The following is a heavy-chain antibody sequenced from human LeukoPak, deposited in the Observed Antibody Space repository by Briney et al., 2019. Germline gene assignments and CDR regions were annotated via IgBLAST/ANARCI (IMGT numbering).Heavy chain of an antibody. J-gene: IGHJ4*02. V-gene: IGHV4-39*07. CDR3: ASLSGWYNY. Sequence: KTSETLSLTCTVSGGSISSSSYYWGWIRQPPGEGLEWIGSIYYSGSTYYNPSLKSRVTISVDTSKNQFSLKLSSVTAADTAVYYCASLSGWYNYWGQGTLVTVSS. D-gene: IGHD6-19*01. CDR2: IYYSGST. CDR1: GGSISSSSYY.